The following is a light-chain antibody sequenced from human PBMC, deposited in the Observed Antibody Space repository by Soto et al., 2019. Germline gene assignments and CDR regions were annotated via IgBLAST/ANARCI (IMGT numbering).Light chain of an antibody. Sequence: QSVLTQSTSATASLGASVKLTCTLSSGRYTYIIAWHQQQPGRGPRYLLSLDSDGRHNKGAGIPDRFSGSSSGAERYLTISSLQSEDEADYYCQTWGTGIHEIFGGGTKLTVL. CDR1: SGRYTYI. CDR2: LDSDGRH. J-gene: IGLJ2*01. V-gene: IGLV4-69*01. CDR3: QTWGTGIHEI.